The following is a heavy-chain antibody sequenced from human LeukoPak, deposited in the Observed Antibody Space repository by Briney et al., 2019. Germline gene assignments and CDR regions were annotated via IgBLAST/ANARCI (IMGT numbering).Heavy chain of an antibody. Sequence: GGSLRLSCAASGFTFSDYYMSWVRQAPGKGLEWVSVIYSGGSTYYSDSVKGRFTISRDNSKNTLHLQMNSLRAEDTAVYYCARDQAHCSSSSCFAGNFQHWGQGTLVTVSS. CDR3: ARDQAHCSSSSCFAGNFQH. CDR2: IYSGGST. D-gene: IGHD2-2*01. V-gene: IGHV3-53*01. CDR1: GFTFSDYY. J-gene: IGHJ1*01.